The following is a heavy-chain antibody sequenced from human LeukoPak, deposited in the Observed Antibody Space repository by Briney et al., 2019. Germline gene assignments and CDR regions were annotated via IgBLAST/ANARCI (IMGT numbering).Heavy chain of an antibody. D-gene: IGHD4-11*01. CDR3: VTETTEGAKDY. Sequence: AGGSLRLSCAASGFTFSDRYMGWVRQAPGKGLASVSYISSSSHYTNYEASVRGRFIISRDNARDSVYLQMNSLRVEDTAIYYCVTETTEGAKDYWGQGTLVTVSS. J-gene: IGHJ4*02. V-gene: IGHV3-11*05. CDR2: ISSSSHYT. CDR1: GFTFSDRY.